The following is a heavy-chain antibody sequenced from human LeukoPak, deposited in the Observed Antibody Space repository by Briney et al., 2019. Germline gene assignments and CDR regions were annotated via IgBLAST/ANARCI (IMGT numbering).Heavy chain of an antibody. CDR2: ISSSSSYI. CDR3: ARAGFGELLGDFDY. Sequence: PGGSLRLSCAASGFTFSSYSMNWVRQAPGKGLEWVSSISSSSSYIYYADSVKGRFTISRDNAKNSLYLQMNSLRAEDTAVYYCARAGFGELLGDFDYWGQGTLVTVSS. CDR1: GFTFSSYS. D-gene: IGHD3-10*01. V-gene: IGHV3-21*01. J-gene: IGHJ4*02.